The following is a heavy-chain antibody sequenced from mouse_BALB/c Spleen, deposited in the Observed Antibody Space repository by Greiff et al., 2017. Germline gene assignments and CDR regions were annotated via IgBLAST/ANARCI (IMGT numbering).Heavy chain of an antibody. J-gene: IGHJ2*01. Sequence: EVQGVESGGGLVQPGGSLKLSCAASGFTFSSYGMSWVRQTPDKRLELVATINSNGGSTYYPDSVKGRFTISRDNAKNTLYLQMSSLKSEDTAMYYCARDHIYYYGTSFDYWGQGTTLTVSS. V-gene: IGHV5-6-3*01. CDR3: ARDHIYYYGTSFDY. CDR1: GFTFSSYG. D-gene: IGHD1-1*01. CDR2: INSNGGST.